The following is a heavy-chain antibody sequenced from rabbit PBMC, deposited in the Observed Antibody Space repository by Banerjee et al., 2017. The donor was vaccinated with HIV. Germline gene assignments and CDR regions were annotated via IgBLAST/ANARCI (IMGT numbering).Heavy chain of an antibody. CDR2: INTSSGNT. V-gene: IGHV1S45*01. Sequence: QEQLEESGGDLVKPEGSLTLTCTASGFTLSSYMCWVRQAPGKGLEWIGCINTSSGNTVYATWAKGRFTISKTSSTTVTLQMTSLTAADTAPYFCARDLAGVIGWNFGLWGPGTLVTVS. J-gene: IGHJ4*01. D-gene: IGHD4-1*01. CDR3: ARDLAGVIGWNFGL. CDR1: GFTLSSY.